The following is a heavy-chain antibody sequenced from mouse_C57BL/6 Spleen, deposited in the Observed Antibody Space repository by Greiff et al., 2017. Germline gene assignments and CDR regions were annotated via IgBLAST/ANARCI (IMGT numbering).Heavy chain of an antibody. Sequence: EVQLQQSGPELVKPGASVKISCKASGYSFTGYYMNWVKQSPEQSLEWIGEINPSTGGTTYNQKFKAKATLTVDKSSSTAYMQLKSLTSEDSAVYYCARLTDGSSYFDYWGQGTTLTVSS. D-gene: IGHD1-1*01. CDR3: ARLTDGSSYFDY. CDR1: GYSFTGYY. CDR2: INPSTGGT. V-gene: IGHV1-42*01. J-gene: IGHJ2*01.